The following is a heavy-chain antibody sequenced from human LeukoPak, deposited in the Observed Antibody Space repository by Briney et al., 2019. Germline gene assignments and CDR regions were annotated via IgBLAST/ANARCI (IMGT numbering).Heavy chain of an antibody. J-gene: IGHJ4*02. CDR2: INPSGGST. V-gene: IGHV1-46*01. CDR3: ARVPRAPFRYDSSGYYSYYFDY. CDR1: GYTFTSYY. Sequence: GASVKVSCKASGYTFTSYYMHWVRQAPGQGLEWMGIINPSGGSTSYAQKFQGRVTMTRDMSTSTVYMELSSLRSEDTAVYYCARVPRAPFRYDSSGYYSYYFDYWGQGTLVTVSS. D-gene: IGHD3-22*01.